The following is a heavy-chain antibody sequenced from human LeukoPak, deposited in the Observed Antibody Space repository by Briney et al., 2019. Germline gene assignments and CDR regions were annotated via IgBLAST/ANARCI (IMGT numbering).Heavy chain of an antibody. Sequence: GGSLRLSCAASGFTFSSYAMSWVRQTPGKGLEWVSAISGSGGSTYYADSVKGRFTISRDNSKNTLYLQMNSLRAEDTAVYYCASRIVGATYGYWGQGTLVTVSS. J-gene: IGHJ4*02. CDR1: GFTFSSYA. D-gene: IGHD1-26*01. V-gene: IGHV3-23*01. CDR2: ISGSGGST. CDR3: ASRIVGATYGY.